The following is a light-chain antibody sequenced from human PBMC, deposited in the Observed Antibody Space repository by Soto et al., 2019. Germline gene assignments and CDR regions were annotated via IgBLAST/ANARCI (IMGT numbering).Light chain of an antibody. J-gene: IGLJ2*01. Sequence: HSALTQPASVSGSPGQSITISCTGTSSDVGDYNYVSWYQQHPGKAPKLMIFDVSNRPSGVSNRFSGSKSGNTASLTISGLQAEDEADYYCSSYTSSYTVVFGGGTKVTVL. V-gene: IGLV2-14*01. CDR1: SSDVGDYNY. CDR2: DVS. CDR3: SSYTSSYTVV.